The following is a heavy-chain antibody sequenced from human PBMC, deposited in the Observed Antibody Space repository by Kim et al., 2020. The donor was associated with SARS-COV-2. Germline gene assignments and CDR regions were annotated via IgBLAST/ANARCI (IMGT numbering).Heavy chain of an antibody. Sequence: SETLSLTCSVSGGSISTYYWSWIRQPPGKGLEWIGNIYYTGSSNYNPSLKGRVTISVDTSKNQFSLKLNSMSAADTAVYFCARDWGDYTGNRDYSDGLDV. V-gene: IGHV4-59*13. D-gene: IGHD2-21*01. CDR3: ARDWGDYTGNRDYSDGLDV. CDR1: GGSISTYY. J-gene: IGHJ6*01. CDR2: IYYTGSS.